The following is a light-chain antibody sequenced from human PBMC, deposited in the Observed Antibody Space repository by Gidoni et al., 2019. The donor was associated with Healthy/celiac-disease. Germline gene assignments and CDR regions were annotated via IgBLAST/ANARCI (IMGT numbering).Light chain of an antibody. V-gene: IGKV3-15*01. CDR2: GAS. J-gene: IGKJ2*01. Sequence: EIVMTQSPATLSVSPGERATLSCRASQSVSSTLAWYQQKPGQAPRLLIYGASTRATGIPARFSGSGSGTEFTLTISSLQSEDFAVYYCQQYNNWQTFGQGTKLEIK. CDR1: QSVSST. CDR3: QQYNNWQT.